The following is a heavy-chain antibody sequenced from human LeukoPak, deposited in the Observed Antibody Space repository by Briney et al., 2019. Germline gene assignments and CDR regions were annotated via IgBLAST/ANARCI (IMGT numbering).Heavy chain of an antibody. CDR2: IYSGGTI. V-gene: IGHV3-66*01. Sequence: GGSLRLTCAASGFTVSSNHNHMSWVRQAPGKGLEWVSVIYSGGTIFYADSVKGRFTISRDNSKNTVYLEMNSLRAEDTAVYYCARDGENHYYDYWGQGTLVTVST. J-gene: IGHJ4*02. D-gene: IGHD7-27*01. CDR3: ARDGENHYYDY. CDR1: GFTVSSNH.